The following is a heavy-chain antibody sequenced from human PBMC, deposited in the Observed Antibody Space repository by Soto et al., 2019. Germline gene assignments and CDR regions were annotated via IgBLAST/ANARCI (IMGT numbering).Heavy chain of an antibody. V-gene: IGHV3-30*03. Sequence: QEQLVESGGAVVQPGRSLRLSCAASGFTFSSYGMHWVRQAPGKGLEWVAVISYDGINKYYADSVKGRFTISRDNSKNTLYLQMNSLRPEDTAVSYCARDKLPAGMADDAFDIWGQGTVVTVSS. CDR1: GFTFSSYG. CDR3: ARDKLPAGMADDAFDI. J-gene: IGHJ3*02. CDR2: ISYDGINK. D-gene: IGHD2-2*01.